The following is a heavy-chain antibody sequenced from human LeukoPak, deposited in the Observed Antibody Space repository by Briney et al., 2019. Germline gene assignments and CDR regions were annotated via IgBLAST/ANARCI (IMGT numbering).Heavy chain of an antibody. V-gene: IGHV3-21*01. Sequence: GGSLRLSCSASGFTFSDYDMNWVRQAPGKGLEWVSSISYLSSHVYYGDSVKGRFSISRDNAKNSLYLQMNSLGAEDTAIYYCGRAFPPLRTSSAGDLWGQGILVTVSS. CDR1: GFTFSDYD. D-gene: IGHD3-16*01. CDR2: ISYLSSHV. J-gene: IGHJ4*02. CDR3: GRAFPPLRTSSAGDL.